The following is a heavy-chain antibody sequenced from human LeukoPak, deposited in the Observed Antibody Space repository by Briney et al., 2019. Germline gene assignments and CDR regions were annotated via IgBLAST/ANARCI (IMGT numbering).Heavy chain of an antibody. CDR3: AKDMSGSGSYSLDY. D-gene: IGHD3-10*01. J-gene: IGHJ4*02. CDR2: ISWNSGSI. Sequence: PGRSLRLSCAVSGFTFDDYAMHWVRQAPGKGLEWVSGISWNSGSIGYADSVKGRFTISRDNAKNSLYLQMNSLRAEDMALYYCAKDMSGSGSYSLDYWGQGTLVTVSS. CDR1: GFTFDDYA. V-gene: IGHV3-9*03.